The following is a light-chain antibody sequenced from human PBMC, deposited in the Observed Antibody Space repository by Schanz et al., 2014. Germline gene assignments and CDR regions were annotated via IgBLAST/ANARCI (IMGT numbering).Light chain of an antibody. CDR2: WAS. CDR1: QSILYNSNSKNY. CDR3: QQYINRPPT. V-gene: IGKV4-1*01. Sequence: DIVLTQSPDSLAVSLGERATINCKSSQSILYNSNSKNYLAWYQQKPGQPPKLLIYWASTRESGVPDRFSGSGSWTDFTLTINSLQAEDVAVYYCQQYINRPPTFGGGTRVEIK. J-gene: IGKJ4*01.